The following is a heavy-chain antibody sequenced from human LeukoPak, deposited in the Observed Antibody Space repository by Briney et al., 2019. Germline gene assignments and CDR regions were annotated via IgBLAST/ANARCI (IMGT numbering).Heavy chain of an antibody. CDR2: INHSGST. J-gene: IGHJ5*02. Sequence: SETLSLTCAVYGGSFSGYYWSWIRQPPGKGLEWIGEINHSGSTNYNPSLKSRVTISVDTSKNQFSLKLSSVTAADTAVYYCARGQIVVVVAATFNWFDPWGQGTLVTVSS. CDR1: GGSFSGYY. D-gene: IGHD2-15*01. V-gene: IGHV4-34*01. CDR3: ARGQIVVVVAATFNWFDP.